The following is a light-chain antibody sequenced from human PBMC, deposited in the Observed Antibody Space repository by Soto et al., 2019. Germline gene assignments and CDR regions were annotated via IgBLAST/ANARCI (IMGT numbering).Light chain of an antibody. CDR2: LGS. V-gene: IGKV2-28*01. Sequence: DIVMIQSPLSLPVTPGEPASISCRSSQSLLHSRGYSYLDWYLQKPGQSPQLLINLGSNRASGVPDRFSGSGSGTNFTLKISRVEAEDVGVYYCMQSLQTPLTFGGGTMVEIK. CDR3: MQSLQTPLT. J-gene: IGKJ4*01. CDR1: QSLLHSRGYSY.